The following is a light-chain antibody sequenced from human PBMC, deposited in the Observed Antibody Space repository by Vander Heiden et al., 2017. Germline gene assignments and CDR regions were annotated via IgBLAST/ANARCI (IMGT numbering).Light chain of an antibody. CDR3: QQDDTYPQT. CDR2: AAS. J-gene: IGKJ1*01. CDR1: QGISSY. V-gene: IGKV1-8*01. Sequence: AIRITQSPSSLSASTGDRVTITCRASQGISSYLAWYQQKPGKAPKLLLYAASTLQSGVPSRLSGSGSGTDFTLTISCLQSEDFATYYCQQDDTYPQTFGQGTKVDIK.